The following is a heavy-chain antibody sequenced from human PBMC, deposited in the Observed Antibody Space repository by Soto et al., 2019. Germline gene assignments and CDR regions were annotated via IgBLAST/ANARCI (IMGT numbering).Heavy chain of an antibody. J-gene: IGHJ6*02. Sequence: GGSLRLSCVASGFTFSNFGMHWVRQAPGKGLEWLAVISEDAENDYVADSVKGRCTISRDNFKKTLYLQMNSLRTDDSAVYFCAKAPFPRPYYFYGMDVWGQGTTVTVSS. CDR1: GFTFSNFG. V-gene: IGHV3-30*18. D-gene: IGHD3-10*01. CDR2: ISEDAEND. CDR3: AKAPFPRPYYFYGMDV.